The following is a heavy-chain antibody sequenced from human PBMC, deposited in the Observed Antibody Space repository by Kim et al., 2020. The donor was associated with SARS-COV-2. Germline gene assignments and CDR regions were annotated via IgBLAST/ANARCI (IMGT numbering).Heavy chain of an antibody. V-gene: IGHV1-2*06. CDR3: AREMGRGIVVVPAATFNWFDP. Sequence: ASVKVSCKDSGYTFTGYYMHWVRQAPGQGLEWMGRINPNSGGTNYAKKFQGRVTMTRDTSISTAYMELSRLRSDDTAVYYCAREMGRGIVVVPAATFNWFDPWGQGTLVTVSS. CDR2: INPNSGGT. J-gene: IGHJ5*02. D-gene: IGHD2-2*01. CDR1: GYTFTGYY.